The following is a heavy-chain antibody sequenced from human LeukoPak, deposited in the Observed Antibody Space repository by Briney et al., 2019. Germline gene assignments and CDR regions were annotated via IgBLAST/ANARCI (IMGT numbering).Heavy chain of an antibody. CDR2: INWNGGNT. CDR1: GFNFDDYG. CDR3: SRTPNYGSGSYDY. D-gene: IGHD3-10*01. Sequence: PGGSLRLSCAASGFNFDDYGMIWVRQAPGKGLEWVSGINWNGGNTDYADSVKGRFTISRDNAKNSLYLQMNNLTAEDRAFYYFSRTPNYGSGSYDYWGQGTLVTVSS. V-gene: IGHV3-20*04. J-gene: IGHJ4*02.